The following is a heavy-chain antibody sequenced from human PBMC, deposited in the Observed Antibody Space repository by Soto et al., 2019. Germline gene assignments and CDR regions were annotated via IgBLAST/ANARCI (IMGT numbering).Heavy chain of an antibody. CDR3: AKDRFGYAFDI. CDR1: GFAFSTYA. D-gene: IGHD3-10*01. V-gene: IGHV3-23*01. CDR2: ISRSGRIT. J-gene: IGHJ3*02. Sequence: PVGSRRLSCGASGFAFSTYAMRWVRQAPGKGLEWVSAISRSGRITYYADSVKGRFTISRDNSKNTLYLQMNSLRAEDTAVYYCAKDRFGYAFDIWGQGTMVTVSS.